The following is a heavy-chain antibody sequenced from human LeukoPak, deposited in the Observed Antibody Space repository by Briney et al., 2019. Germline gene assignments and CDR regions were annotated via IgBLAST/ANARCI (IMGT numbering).Heavy chain of an antibody. J-gene: IGHJ4*02. CDR2: IIGSGGST. CDR3: AKDRRSISFDC. CDR1: GFTFSNYA. Sequence: GGSLRLSCAASGFTFSNYAMSWVRQAPGKGLEWVSGIIGSGGSTYYADSVKGRFTISRDNSKNTLFLQMNSLRADDTAIYYCAKDRRSISFDCWGQGTLVTVSS. V-gene: IGHV3-23*01. D-gene: IGHD2/OR15-2a*01.